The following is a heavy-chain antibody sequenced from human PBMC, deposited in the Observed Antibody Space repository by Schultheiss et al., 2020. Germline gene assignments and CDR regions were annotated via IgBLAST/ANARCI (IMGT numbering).Heavy chain of an antibody. J-gene: IGHJ6*04. Sequence: SGPTLVKPTQTLTLTCTFTGFSLSTSGVGVGWIRQPPGKALEWLAHIFSNDEKSYSTSLKSRLTISKDTSKSQVVLTMTNMDPVDTATYCCARIEDTIFGVATDVWGKGTTVTVSS. CDR1: GFSLSTSGVG. CDR3: ARIEDTIFGVATDV. V-gene: IGHV2-26*01. D-gene: IGHD3-3*01. CDR2: IFSNDEK.